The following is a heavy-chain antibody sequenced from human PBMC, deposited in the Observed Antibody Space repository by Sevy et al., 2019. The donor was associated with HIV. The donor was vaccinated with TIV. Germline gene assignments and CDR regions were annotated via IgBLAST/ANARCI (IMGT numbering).Heavy chain of an antibody. V-gene: IGHV3-74*01. D-gene: IGHD3-3*01. CDR1: GFTFSSYW. CDR3: ARDFWSAQRGMDV. Sequence: GESLKISCAASGFTFSSYWMHWVRQAPGKGLVWVSRINSDGSGTSYADSVKGRFTISRDNAKNTLYLQMNSLRAEDTAGYYCARDFWSAQRGMDVWGQGTTVTVSS. J-gene: IGHJ6*02. CDR2: INSDGSGT.